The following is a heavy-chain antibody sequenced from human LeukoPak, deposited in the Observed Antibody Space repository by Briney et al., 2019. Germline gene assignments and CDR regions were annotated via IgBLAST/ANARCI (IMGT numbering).Heavy chain of an antibody. CDR3: ARVDCIGASCPADY. Sequence: SETLSLTCTVSGYSISSGYYWGWIRQPPGKGLEWIGFIFYGGSTNYNPSLKSRVTMSVDTSEAQFSLRLTSVTAADTAVYYCARVDCIGASCPADYWGQGTLVTVSS. J-gene: IGHJ4*02. V-gene: IGHV4-38-2*02. CDR1: GYSISSGYY. D-gene: IGHD2-15*01. CDR2: IFYGGST.